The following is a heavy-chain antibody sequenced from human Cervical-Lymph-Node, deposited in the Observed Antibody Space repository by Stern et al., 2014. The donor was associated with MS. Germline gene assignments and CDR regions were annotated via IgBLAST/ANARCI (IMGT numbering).Heavy chain of an antibody. Sequence: QVQLVQSGAEVKKPGASVKVSCKASGYTFTSYGISWVRQAPGQGLEWMGWISAYNRNTNYAQKLQGRVTMTTDTSTSTAYMELRSLKSDDTAVYYCAREDRDPRRGRADGYNGYDRYFDYWGQGTLVTVSS. V-gene: IGHV1-18*01. CDR2: ISAYNRNT. CDR1: GYTFTSYG. D-gene: IGHD5-12*01. CDR3: AREDRDPRRGRADGYNGYDRYFDY. J-gene: IGHJ4*02.